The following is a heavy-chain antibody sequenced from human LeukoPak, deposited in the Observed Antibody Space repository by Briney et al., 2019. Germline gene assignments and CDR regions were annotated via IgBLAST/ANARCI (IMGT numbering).Heavy chain of an antibody. CDR1: GFTFSSYS. J-gene: IGHJ5*02. V-gene: IGHV3-23*01. CDR2: IIFSGGST. CDR3: AKDYRERTSSPNWFDP. D-gene: IGHD2-2*01. Sequence: PGGSLRLSCAASGFTFSSYSMTWVRQAPGKGLEWVSGIIFSGGSTYYADSVKGRFTISRDNSKNTLYLQMNSLRAEDTAVYYCAKDYRERTSSPNWFDPWGQGTLVTVSS.